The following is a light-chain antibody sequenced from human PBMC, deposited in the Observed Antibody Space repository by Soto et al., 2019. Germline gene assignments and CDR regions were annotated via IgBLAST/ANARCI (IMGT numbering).Light chain of an antibody. Sequence: IVLTQSPGTLSLSPCERATLSCRASQTVVSSYLAWYQQKPGQAPRLLIYGASTRASGIPDRFSGSASGTDFTLTISRLEPEDFAVYYCQQYGKTFGQGTKVDIK. CDR3: QQYGKT. CDR1: QTVVSSY. J-gene: IGKJ1*01. V-gene: IGKV3-20*01. CDR2: GAS.